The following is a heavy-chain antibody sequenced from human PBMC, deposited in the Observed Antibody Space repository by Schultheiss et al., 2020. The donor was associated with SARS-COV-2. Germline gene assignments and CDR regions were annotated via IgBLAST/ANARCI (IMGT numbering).Heavy chain of an antibody. Sequence: GGSLRLSCTASGFTFGDYAMSWVRQAPGKGLECVSSISRSSSHIYHADSVKGRFTISRDNSKNTLYLQMNSLRAEDTAVYYCARDVHWGFDSWGQGTLVTVSS. CDR3: ARDVHWGFDS. J-gene: IGHJ4*01. V-gene: IGHV3-21*01. D-gene: IGHD7-27*01. CDR1: GFTFGDYA. CDR2: ISRSSSHI.